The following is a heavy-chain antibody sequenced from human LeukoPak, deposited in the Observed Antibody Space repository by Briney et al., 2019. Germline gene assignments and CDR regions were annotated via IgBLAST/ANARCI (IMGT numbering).Heavy chain of an antibody. V-gene: IGHV1-69*05. CDR2: IIPIFGAT. CDR3: ARRLPHSSGYYLFDY. Sequence: SVKVSCKASGGTFSIHGFSWVRQAPGQGLEWMGGIIPIFGATNYAQKFQGRVTITTDDSTSTGYMELSSLRSEDTAVYYCARRLPHSSGYYLFDYWGQGTLVTVSS. D-gene: IGHD3-22*01. CDR1: GGTFSIHG. J-gene: IGHJ4*02.